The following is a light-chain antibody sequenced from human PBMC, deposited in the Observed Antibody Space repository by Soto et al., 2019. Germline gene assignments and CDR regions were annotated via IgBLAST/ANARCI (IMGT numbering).Light chain of an antibody. Sequence: QSALTQPASVSGSPGQSITISCTGTSSDIGNYDFVSWYQQVPGTAPKAMIYEVSSRPSGVSNRFSGSKSGNTASLTISGLQAEDEAYYSCSSYTTSTSFILFGGGTKVTVL. J-gene: IGLJ2*01. CDR2: EVS. CDR3: SSYTTSTSFIL. CDR1: SSDIGNYDF. V-gene: IGLV2-14*01.